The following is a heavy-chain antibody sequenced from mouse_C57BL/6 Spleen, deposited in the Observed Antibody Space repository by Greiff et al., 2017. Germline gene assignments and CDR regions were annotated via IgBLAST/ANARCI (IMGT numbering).Heavy chain of an antibody. CDR3: ARGYYGSREAWFAY. V-gene: IGHV1-82*01. CDR2: IYPGDGDT. D-gene: IGHD1-1*01. Sequence: VKLMESGPELVKPGASVKISCKASGYAFSSSWMNWVKQRPGKGLEWIGRIYPGDGDTNYNGKFKGKATLTADKSSSTAYMQLSSLTSEDSAVYFCARGYYGSREAWFAYWGQGTLVTVSA. CDR1: GYAFSSSW. J-gene: IGHJ3*01.